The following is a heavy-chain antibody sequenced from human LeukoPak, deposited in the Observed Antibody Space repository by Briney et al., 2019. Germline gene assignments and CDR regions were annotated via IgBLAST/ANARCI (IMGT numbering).Heavy chain of an antibody. J-gene: IGHJ4*02. CDR3: ATQRRDGYNSFDY. CDR1: GGSISSYY. Sequence: SETLSLTCTVSGGSISSYYWSWIRQPPGKGLEWIGYIYYSGSTNYNPSLKSRVTISVDTSKNQFSLKLSSVTAADTAVYYCATQRRDGYNSFDYWGQGTLATVSS. CDR2: IYYSGST. V-gene: IGHV4-59*08. D-gene: IGHD5-24*01.